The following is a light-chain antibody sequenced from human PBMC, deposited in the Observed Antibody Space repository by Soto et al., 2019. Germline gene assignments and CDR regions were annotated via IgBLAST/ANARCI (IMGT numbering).Light chain of an antibody. CDR1: QRVSSY. CDR2: DAS. J-gene: IGKJ5*01. Sequence: IVLTQSPATLSLSPGERATLSGRASQRVSSYLAWYQQRPGQAPRLLIYDASNRATGIPARFSGSGSGTDFTLTISSLEPEDFAVYYCQQRSNWPPTFGQGTRLEI. CDR3: QQRSNWPPT. V-gene: IGKV3-11*01.